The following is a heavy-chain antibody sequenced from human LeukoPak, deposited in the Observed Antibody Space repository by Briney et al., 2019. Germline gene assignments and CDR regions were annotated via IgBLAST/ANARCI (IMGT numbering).Heavy chain of an antibody. J-gene: IGHJ4*02. V-gene: IGHV3-9*01. CDR2: VSWNSGRI. Sequence: PGRSLRLSCAASGFTFDDYAMHWVRQAPGKGLEWVSGVSWNSGRIGYADSVKGRFTISRDNAKNSLYLQMNSLRAEDTALYYCAKDRFDYGSGSYPRNFDYWGQGTLVTVSS. CDR3: AKDRFDYGSGSYPRNFDY. D-gene: IGHD3-10*01. CDR1: GFTFDDYA.